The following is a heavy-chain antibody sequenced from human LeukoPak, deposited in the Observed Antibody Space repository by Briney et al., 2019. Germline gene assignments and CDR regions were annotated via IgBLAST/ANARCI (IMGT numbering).Heavy chain of an antibody. D-gene: IGHD2-2*02. V-gene: IGHV4-4*07. CDR2: IYSSENT. Sequence: PSETLSLTCSVSGDSISGYYWNWIRQAAGKGLEWIGRIYSSENTNYNPSLKSRVTMSVDTSKNQFSLRLSSVTAADTAVYYCARRIAIKPKYYFEYWGQGTLVTVSS. CDR1: GDSISGYY. CDR3: ARRIAIKPKYYFEY. J-gene: IGHJ4*02.